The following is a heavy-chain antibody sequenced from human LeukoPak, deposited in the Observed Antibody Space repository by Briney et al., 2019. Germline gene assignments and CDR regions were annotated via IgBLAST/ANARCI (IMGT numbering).Heavy chain of an antibody. Sequence: GKSLTLSCAASGFTFFSYGMHWVRQAPGKGLEWVAVISYDGSNKYYADSVKGRFTISRDNSKSTLYLEMISLRIEDTAVYYCAKGPVSGSRSPLDYWGQGTLVTVFS. CDR2: ISYDGSNK. V-gene: IGHV3-30*18. D-gene: IGHD1-26*01. J-gene: IGHJ4*02. CDR3: AKGPVSGSRSPLDY. CDR1: GFTFFSYG.